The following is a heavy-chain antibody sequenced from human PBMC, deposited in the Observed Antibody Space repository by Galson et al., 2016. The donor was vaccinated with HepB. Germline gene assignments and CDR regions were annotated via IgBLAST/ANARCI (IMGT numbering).Heavy chain of an antibody. J-gene: IGHJ6*02. CDR2: INPNSGGT. Sequence: SVKVSCKASGYTFTGYYIHWVRQAPGQGLEWMGWINPNSGGTNYAQQFQGWVTMTRDTSLSTAYMELNRLRSDDTAVYYCARAESTPQVYAIPHYYYAMGVWGQGTTVTVSS. CDR3: ARAESTPQVYAIPHYYYAMGV. D-gene: IGHD2-8*01. CDR1: GYTFTGYY. V-gene: IGHV1-2*04.